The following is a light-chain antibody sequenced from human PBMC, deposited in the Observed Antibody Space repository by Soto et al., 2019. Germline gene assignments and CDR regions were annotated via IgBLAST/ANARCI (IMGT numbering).Light chain of an antibody. Sequence: DIQLTQSPSFLSASVGDRVTITCRASQGISSYLGWYQQKPGKAPKLLISAASTLESGVPSRFRGSGSGTEFTLTISSLQPEDFATYDCQQFNSYPLTFGGGTKVEIK. J-gene: IGKJ4*01. CDR2: AAS. CDR1: QGISSY. V-gene: IGKV1-9*01. CDR3: QQFNSYPLT.